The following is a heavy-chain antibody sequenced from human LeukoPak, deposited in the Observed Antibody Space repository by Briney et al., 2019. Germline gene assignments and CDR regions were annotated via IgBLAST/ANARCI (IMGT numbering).Heavy chain of an antibody. V-gene: IGHV1-46*01. CDR1: GYTFTNYY. J-gene: IGHJ4*02. CDR2: INPSGGSR. Sequence: ASGKVSCKGSGYTFTNYYMKWVRQAPGQGMEWMGVINPSGGSRSSAQKFQGRVTMTRDPSTSTFYMQLSSLRSEDTAAYYCARDHRDSSSSRGYYFDYWGQGTLVTVSS. D-gene: IGHD6-6*01. CDR3: ARDHRDSSSSRGYYFDY.